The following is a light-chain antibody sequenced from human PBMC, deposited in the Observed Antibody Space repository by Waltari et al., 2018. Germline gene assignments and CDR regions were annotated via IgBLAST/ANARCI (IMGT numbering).Light chain of an antibody. CDR1: QSVSNS. CDR3: QQYNNWPPIT. V-gene: IGKV3D-15*01. J-gene: IGKJ5*01. CDR2: RAS. Sequence: EIVMTQSPPTLSVSPGERATLSCRASQSVSNSLAWYQHRPGRAPRLLIHRASTRAPGIPARFSGSGSETEFTLTISNLQSEDFALYYCQQYNNWPPITFGQGTRLEIK.